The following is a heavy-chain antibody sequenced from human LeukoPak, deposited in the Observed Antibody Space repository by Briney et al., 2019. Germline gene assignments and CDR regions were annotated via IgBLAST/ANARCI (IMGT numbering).Heavy chain of an antibody. D-gene: IGHD4-23*01. J-gene: IGHJ4*02. Sequence: SETLSLTCTVSGGSISSYYWSWIRQPPGKGLEWVGYMDYSGGTNYNPSLKSRVTISGGRAKNQFSLKVSSVTAADTAVYYCARDIDGGYFDYWGQGTLVTVSS. CDR3: ARDIDGGYFDY. V-gene: IGHV4-59*01. CDR1: GGSISSYY. CDR2: MDYSGGT.